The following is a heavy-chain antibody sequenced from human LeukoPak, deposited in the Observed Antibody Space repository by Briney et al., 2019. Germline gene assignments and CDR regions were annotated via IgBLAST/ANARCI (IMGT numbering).Heavy chain of an antibody. Sequence: SVKVSCKASGGTFSSYAISWVRQAPGQGLEWMGGIIPIFGTANYAQKFQGRVTITADESTSTAYMELSSLRSEDTAVYYCASKRGYSYGLDYWGQGTLVTVSS. D-gene: IGHD5-18*01. V-gene: IGHV1-69*13. CDR2: IIPIFGTA. CDR3: ASKRGYSYGLDY. J-gene: IGHJ4*02. CDR1: GGTFSSYA.